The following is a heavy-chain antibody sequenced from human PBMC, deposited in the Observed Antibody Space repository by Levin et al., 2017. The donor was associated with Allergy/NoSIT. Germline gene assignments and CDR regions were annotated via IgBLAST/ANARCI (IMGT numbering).Heavy chain of an antibody. V-gene: IGHV2-70*11. CDR1: GFSLSTSGMC. D-gene: IGHD6-13*01. CDR3: ARIQYRSRSWDLDY. CDR2: IDWDDDK. J-gene: IGHJ4*02. Sequence: SGPTLVKPTQTLTLTCTFSGFSLSTSGMCVSWIRQPPGKALEWLARIDWDDDKYYSTSLKTRLTISKDTSKNQVVLTMTNMDPVDTATYYCARIQYRSRSWDLDYWGQGTLVTVSS.